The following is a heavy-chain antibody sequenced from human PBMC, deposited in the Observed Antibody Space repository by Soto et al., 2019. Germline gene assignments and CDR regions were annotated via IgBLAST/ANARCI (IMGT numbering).Heavy chain of an antibody. Sequence: QVPLVQSGAEVKKPGASVKVSCKASGYTFTSYGISWVRQAPGQGLEWMGWISAYNGNTNYAQKLQGRVTMTTDTSTSTAYMELRSLRSDDTAVYYCARDQVTMVRGVIITGGYYYGMDVWGQGTTVTVSS. D-gene: IGHD3-10*01. CDR2: ISAYNGNT. CDR3: ARDQVTMVRGVIITGGYYYGMDV. V-gene: IGHV1-18*04. CDR1: GYTFTSYG. J-gene: IGHJ6*02.